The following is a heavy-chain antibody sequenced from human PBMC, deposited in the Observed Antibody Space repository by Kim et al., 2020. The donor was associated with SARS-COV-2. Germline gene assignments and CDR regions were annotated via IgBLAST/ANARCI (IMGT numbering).Heavy chain of an antibody. D-gene: IGHD3-3*01. J-gene: IGHJ5*02. Sequence: SETLSLTCTVSGGSISSSSYYWGWIRQPPGKGLEWIGSIYYSGSTYYNPSLKSRVTISVDTSKNQFSLKLSTVTAADTAVYYCARQQGSITIFGVVPDWFDPWGQGTLVTVSS. V-gene: IGHV4-39*01. CDR2: IYYSGST. CDR1: GGSISSSSYY. CDR3: ARQQGSITIFGVVPDWFDP.